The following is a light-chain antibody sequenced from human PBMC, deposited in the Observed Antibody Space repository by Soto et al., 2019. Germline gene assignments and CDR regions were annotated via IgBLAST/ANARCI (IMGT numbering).Light chain of an antibody. Sequence: ETVMTQSPATLSVSPGERAALSCRASQSVSSNLAWYQQNPGQPPRLLIYGASTRATGIPARFSGSGSGTEFTLTMSSLQSEDFAVYYCQQYNNWPPEITFGQGTRLEIK. CDR1: QSVSSN. CDR2: GAS. J-gene: IGKJ5*01. V-gene: IGKV3-15*01. CDR3: QQYNNWPPEIT.